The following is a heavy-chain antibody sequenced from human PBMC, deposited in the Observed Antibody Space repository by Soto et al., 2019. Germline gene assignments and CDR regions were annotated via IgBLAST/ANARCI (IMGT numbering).Heavy chain of an antibody. CDR1: SDSISSYY. J-gene: IGHJ4*02. V-gene: IGHV4-59*08. CDR3: ARAVGDPLYYLDY. Sequence: QVQLQESGPGLVRPSETLSLTCTVSSDSISSYYWIWIRQSPGKGLEWIGYTDYSANTNYNPSLKSRVTKSGDTSKNQFSLRLSSVTAADTAVYYCARAVGDPLYYLDYWGQGTLVTVSS. CDR2: TDYSANT. D-gene: IGHD6-19*01.